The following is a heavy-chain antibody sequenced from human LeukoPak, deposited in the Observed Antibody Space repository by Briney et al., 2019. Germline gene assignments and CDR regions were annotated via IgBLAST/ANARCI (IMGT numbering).Heavy chain of an antibody. D-gene: IGHD3-3*01. CDR3: ARDATYYDFWSGYKGGFDY. V-gene: IGHV1-46*01. CDR2: INPSGGSP. CDR1: GYTFTDYY. Sequence: ASVKVSCKASGYTFTDYYIHWVRQAPGQGLEWMGIINPSGGSPSYTQKFQGRVTMTRDTSISTAYMELSRLRSDDTAVYYCARDATYYDFWSGYKGGFDYWGQGTLVTVSS. J-gene: IGHJ4*02.